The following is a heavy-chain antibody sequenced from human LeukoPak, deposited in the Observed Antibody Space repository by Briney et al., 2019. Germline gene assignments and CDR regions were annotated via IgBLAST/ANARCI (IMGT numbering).Heavy chain of an antibody. CDR2: ISYDGSNK. CDR1: GFTFSSYG. D-gene: IGHD3-10*01. CDR3: AKEGYYGSGSFPDY. V-gene: IGHV3-30*18. Sequence: GGSLRLSCAASGFTFSSYGMHWVRQAPGKGLEWVAVISYDGSNKYYADSVKGRFTISRDNPKNTLNLQMNSLRAEDTAVYYCAKEGYYGSGSFPDYWGQGTLVTVSS. J-gene: IGHJ4*02.